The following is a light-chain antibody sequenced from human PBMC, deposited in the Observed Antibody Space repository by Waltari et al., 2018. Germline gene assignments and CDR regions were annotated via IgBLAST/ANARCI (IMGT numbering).Light chain of an antibody. CDR3: NSYTGSSSWM. CDR1: SRDVTFYNY. V-gene: IGLV2-14*01. CDR2: DVS. J-gene: IGLJ3*02. Sequence: QSALTPPTSVSGSPAQSVTISCTGTSRDVTFYNYVPWYQQYPGKVPQLLIYDVSDRPSGVSSRFSGSKSGNTASLTISGLQADDEADYYCNSYTGSSSWMFGGGTKLTVL.